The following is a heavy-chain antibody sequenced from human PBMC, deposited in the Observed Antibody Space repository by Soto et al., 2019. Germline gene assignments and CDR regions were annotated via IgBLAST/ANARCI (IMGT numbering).Heavy chain of an antibody. Sequence: SETLSLTCAVSGDSISSGNWWSWVRQPPGKGLEWIGEIYHSGSTNYNPSLKSRVTISVDTSKNQFSLKLSSVTAADTAVYYCASYGSGSHPRFDPWGQGTLVTVSS. D-gene: IGHD3-10*01. CDR2: IYHSGST. V-gene: IGHV4-4*02. CDR3: ASYGSGSHPRFDP. CDR1: GDSISSGNW. J-gene: IGHJ5*02.